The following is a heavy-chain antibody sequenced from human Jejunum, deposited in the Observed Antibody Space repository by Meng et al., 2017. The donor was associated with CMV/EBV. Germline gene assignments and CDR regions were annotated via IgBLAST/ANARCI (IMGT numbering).Heavy chain of an antibody. J-gene: IGHJ4*02. D-gene: IGHD4-23*01. Sequence: GFLLSNLAMPWSRQGPGKGLAWISVISYDGSHAYYADSVQGRFNVSRDNSNNILYLQMSSLRPEDTAVYYCVRERLDGGNSEFFAYWGQGALVTVSS. V-gene: IGHV3-30*03. CDR1: GFLLSNLA. CDR2: ISYDGSHA. CDR3: VRERLDGGNSEFFAY.